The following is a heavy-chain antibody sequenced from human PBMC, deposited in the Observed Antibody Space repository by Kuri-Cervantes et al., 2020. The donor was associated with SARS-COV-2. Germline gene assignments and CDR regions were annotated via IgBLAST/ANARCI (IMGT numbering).Heavy chain of an antibody. CDR1: GFTFSSYS. CDR2: ISSSSSYI. D-gene: IGHD1-26*01. J-gene: IGHJ4*02. CDR3: ARFTWVGATTTFDY. V-gene: IGHV3-21*03. Sequence: GGSLRLSCAASGFTFSSYSMNWVRQAPGKGLEWVSSISSSSSYIYYADSVKGRFTISRDNAKNSLYLQMNSLRAEDTAVYYCARFTWVGATTTFDYWGQGTLVTVSS.